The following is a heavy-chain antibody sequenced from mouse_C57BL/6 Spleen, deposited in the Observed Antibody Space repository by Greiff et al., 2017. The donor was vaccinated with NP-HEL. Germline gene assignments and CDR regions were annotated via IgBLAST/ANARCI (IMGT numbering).Heavy chain of an antibody. CDR2: ISSGSSTI. Sequence: EVKLVESGGGLVKPGGSLKLSCAASGFTFSDYGMHWVRQAPEKGLEWVAYISSGSSTIYYADTVKGRFPITRDNAENTLCLQMTSLRSEDTAMYYCARSSAITTVVGPRVWGTGTTVTVSS. CDR3: ARSSAITTVVGPRV. CDR1: GFTFSDYG. J-gene: IGHJ1*03. V-gene: IGHV5-17*01. D-gene: IGHD1-1*01.